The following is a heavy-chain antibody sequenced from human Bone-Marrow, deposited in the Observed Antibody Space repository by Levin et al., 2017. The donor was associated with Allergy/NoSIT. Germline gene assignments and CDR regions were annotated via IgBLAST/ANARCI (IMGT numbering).Heavy chain of an antibody. D-gene: IGHD2-2*02. CDR2: IYSGGNT. J-gene: IGHJ4*02. CDR3: AARTPAIGRS. Sequence: PGGSLRLSCAASGFTVSNNYMKWVRQAPGKGLEWVSLIYSGGNTYYADSVKGRFTISRDNSKNTLYLQMNSLRAEATAVYDCAARTPAIGRSWGQGTLVTVSS. V-gene: IGHV3-53*01. CDR1: GFTVSNNY.